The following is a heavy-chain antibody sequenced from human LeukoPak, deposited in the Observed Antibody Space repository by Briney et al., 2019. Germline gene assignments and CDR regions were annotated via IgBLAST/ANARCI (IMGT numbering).Heavy chain of an antibody. CDR3: ARHASLLDGVNA. D-gene: IGHD2-8*01. CDR2: IYHSGST. Sequence: PSETLSLTCAVSGYSLSSGYYWGWIRQPPGKGLEWIGSIYHSGSTYYNPSLKSRVTISVDTSKNQFSLKLSSVTAADTAVYYCARHASLLDGVNAWGQGTLVTVSS. V-gene: IGHV4-38-2*01. CDR1: GYSLSSGYY. J-gene: IGHJ5*02.